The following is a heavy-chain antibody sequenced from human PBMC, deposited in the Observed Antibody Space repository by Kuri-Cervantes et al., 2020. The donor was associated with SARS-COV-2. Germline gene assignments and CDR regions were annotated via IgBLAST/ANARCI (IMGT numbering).Heavy chain of an antibody. CDR2: ITGIGSST. J-gene: IGHJ4*02. CDR1: GFTFTNSA. Sequence: GESLKISCTASGFTFTNSAMSWVRQAPGKRLQWVSAITGIGSSTYYADSVKGRFTISRDSSKNTLYLQMNSLRAEDTAVYFCAKDRRYNYDSWFYFDYWGQGSLVTVSS. D-gene: IGHD5-18*01. V-gene: IGHV3-23*01. CDR3: AKDRRYNYDSWFYFDY.